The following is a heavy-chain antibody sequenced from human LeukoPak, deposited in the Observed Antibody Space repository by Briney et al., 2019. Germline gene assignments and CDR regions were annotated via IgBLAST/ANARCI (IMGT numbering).Heavy chain of an antibody. Sequence: SETLSLTCTVSGGSISSYYWSWIRQPAGKGLEWIGRIYSSGSTNYNPSLKSRVTISVDTSKNQFSLKLSSVTAADTAVYYCARDSHYGDPDYWGQGTLVTVSS. CDR3: ARDSHYGDPDY. CDR1: GGSISSYY. D-gene: IGHD4-17*01. CDR2: IYSSGST. J-gene: IGHJ4*02. V-gene: IGHV4-4*07.